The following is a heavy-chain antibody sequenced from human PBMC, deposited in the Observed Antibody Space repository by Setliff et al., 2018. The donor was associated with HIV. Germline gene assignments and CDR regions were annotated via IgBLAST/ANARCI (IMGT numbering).Heavy chain of an antibody. CDR2: IYYSGST. CDR3: ARGVRDNSGWSSYYFDY. CDR1: GGSFNGYS. V-gene: IGHV4-59*12. Sequence: PSETLSLTCAVYGGSFNGYSWTWIRQPPGKGLEWIGYIYYSGSTNYNPSLKSRVTISVDTSKNHFSLKLRSVPAADTAVYYCARGVRDNSGWSSYYFDYWGQGTLVTVSS. D-gene: IGHD6-19*01. J-gene: IGHJ4*02.